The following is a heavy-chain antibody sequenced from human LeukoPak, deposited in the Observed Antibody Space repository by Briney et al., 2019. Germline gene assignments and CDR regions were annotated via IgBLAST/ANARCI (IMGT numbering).Heavy chain of an antibody. CDR1: GFTFSSYS. J-gene: IGHJ4*02. V-gene: IGHV3-21*01. Sequence: GGSLRLSCAASGFTFSSYSMNWVRQAPGKGLEWVSSISSSSSYIYYADSVKGRFTISRDNAKNSLYLQMNSLRAEDTAVYYCARGSGRAAAGMGDYWGQGTLVTVSS. CDR2: ISSSSSYI. D-gene: IGHD6-13*01. CDR3: ARGSGRAAAGMGDY.